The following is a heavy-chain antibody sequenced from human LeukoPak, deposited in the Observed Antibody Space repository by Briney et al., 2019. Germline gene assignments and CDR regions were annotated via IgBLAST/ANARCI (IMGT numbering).Heavy chain of an antibody. D-gene: IGHD3-10*01. J-gene: IGHJ4*02. CDR2: MNPNSGNT. V-gene: IGHV1-8*01. CDR1: GYTFTSYD. CDR3: ARDRRLWFGEFTLDY. Sequence: GASVKVSCKASGYTFTSYDINWVRQATGQGLEWMGWMNPNSGNTGYAQKFQGRVTMTRNTSISTAYMELSRLRSDDTAVYYCARDRRLWFGEFTLDYWGQGTLVTVSS.